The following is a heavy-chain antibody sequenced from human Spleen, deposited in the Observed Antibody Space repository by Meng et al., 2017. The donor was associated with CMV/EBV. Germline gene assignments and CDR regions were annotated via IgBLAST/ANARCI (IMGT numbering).Heavy chain of an antibody. Sequence: GESLKISCKASEYTFTGYYIHWVRQAPGQGLEWMGWIDPNGGGTNYAQKFQDRVTMTSDTSIRTAYMELSRLRSDDTALYYCARERFLVPAASPDYYYYGMDVWGQGTMVTVSS. D-gene: IGHD2-2*01. J-gene: IGHJ6*02. V-gene: IGHV1-2*02. CDR1: EYTFTGYY. CDR3: ARERFLVPAASPDYYYYGMDV. CDR2: IDPNGGGT.